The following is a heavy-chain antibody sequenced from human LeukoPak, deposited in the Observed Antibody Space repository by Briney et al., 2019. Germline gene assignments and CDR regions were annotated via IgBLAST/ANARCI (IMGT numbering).Heavy chain of an antibody. CDR3: ARRVEGTKDY. V-gene: IGHV3-23*01. J-gene: IGHJ4*02. Sequence: PGGSLSLSCAASGFTFSKSVMSWVRQAPGKGLEWVSAISDSGERTDYGDSVKGRFTISRDNSKNTLYLQMNSLRAEDTAVYYCARRVEGTKDYWGQGTQVTVSS. CDR1: GFTFSKSV. D-gene: IGHD2-8*01. CDR2: ISDSGERT.